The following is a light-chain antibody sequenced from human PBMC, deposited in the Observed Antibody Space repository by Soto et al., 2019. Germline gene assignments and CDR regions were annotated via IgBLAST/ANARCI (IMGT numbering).Light chain of an antibody. V-gene: IGLV2-14*01. CDR1: SSDVGGYNY. J-gene: IGLJ1*01. Sequence: LTQPASVSGSPGQSITISCTGTSSDVGGYNYVSWYQQHPGKAPKLIIFEVSYRPSGISNRFSASKSGDTASLTISGLQADDEADYYCCSYTDSRTHIFGSGTKVTVL. CDR2: EVS. CDR3: CSYTDSRTHI.